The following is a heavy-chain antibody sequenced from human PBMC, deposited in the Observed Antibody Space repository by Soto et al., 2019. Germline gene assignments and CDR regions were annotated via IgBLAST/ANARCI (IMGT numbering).Heavy chain of an antibody. D-gene: IGHD1-1*01. CDR3: ARHRIEVVWRGFDY. CDR1: GASISNSRYY. Sequence: PSETLSLTCTVSGASISNSRYYWAWVRQPPGKGLQWIGSSSYNGGTFYNPSLKGRVAISVDPSKKHSSLQVTSVSAADTAVYYCARHRIEVVWRGFDYWGQGSPVTVSS. V-gene: IGHV4-39*01. CDR2: SSYNGGT. J-gene: IGHJ4*02.